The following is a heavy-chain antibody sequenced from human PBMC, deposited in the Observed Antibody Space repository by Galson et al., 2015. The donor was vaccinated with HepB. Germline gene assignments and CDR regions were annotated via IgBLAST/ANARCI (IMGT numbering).Heavy chain of an antibody. V-gene: IGHV1-69*04. D-gene: IGHD3-10*01. Sequence: SVKVSCKASGGTFSSYAISWVRQAPGQGLEWMGRIIPILGIANYAQKFQGRVTITADKSTSTAYMELSSLRSEDTAVYYCAREGVTMVRGVIITPPHLYYYYMDVWGKGTTVTVSS. J-gene: IGHJ6*03. CDR1: GGTFSSYA. CDR3: AREGVTMVRGVIITPPHLYYYYMDV. CDR2: IIPILGIA.